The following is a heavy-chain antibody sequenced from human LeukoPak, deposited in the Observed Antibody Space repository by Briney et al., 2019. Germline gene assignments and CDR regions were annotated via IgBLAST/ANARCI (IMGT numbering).Heavy chain of an antibody. Sequence: GGSLRLSCAASGFTFSNYSMNWVRQAPGKGLEWVSSISSSSNYIYYADSVKGRFTISRDNAKNSLYLQMNSLRAEDTAVYYCAKGLRWFGDFYFNFFDYWGQGILVTVSS. D-gene: IGHD3-10*01. V-gene: IGHV3-21*01. CDR2: ISSSSNYI. J-gene: IGHJ4*02. CDR1: GFTFSNYS. CDR3: AKGLRWFGDFYFNFFDY.